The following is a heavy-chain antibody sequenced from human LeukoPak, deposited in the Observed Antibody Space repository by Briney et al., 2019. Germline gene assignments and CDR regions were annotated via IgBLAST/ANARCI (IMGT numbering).Heavy chain of an antibody. V-gene: IGHV3-48*04. Sequence: PGGSLRLSCAASGFTFSSYSVNWVRHAPGKGLERVSYISSSGSTIYYADSVKGRFTISRDNAKNSLYLQMNSLRAEDTAVYYCARGAAAAYDAFDIWGQGTMVTVSS. CDR3: ARGAAAAYDAFDI. CDR1: GFTFSSYS. D-gene: IGHD6-13*01. CDR2: ISSSGSTI. J-gene: IGHJ3*02.